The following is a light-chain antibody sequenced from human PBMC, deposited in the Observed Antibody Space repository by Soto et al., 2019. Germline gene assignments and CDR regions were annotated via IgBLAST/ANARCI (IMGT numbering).Light chain of an antibody. CDR2: GNS. V-gene: IGLV1-40*01. CDR1: SSNIGAGYD. Sequence: QAVVTQPPSVSGAPGQRVTISCTGSSSNIGAGYDVHWYQQLPGTAPKLLIYGNSNRPSGVPDRFSGSKSGTSASLAITGLQAEDEADYYCQSYDSSLSRVFGGGTQLTVL. J-gene: IGLJ2*01. CDR3: QSYDSSLSRV.